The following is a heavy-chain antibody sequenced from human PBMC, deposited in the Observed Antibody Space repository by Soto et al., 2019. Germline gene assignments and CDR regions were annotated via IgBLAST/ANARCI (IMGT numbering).Heavy chain of an antibody. Sequence: SETLSLTCTVSGGSISSYYWSWIRQPPGKGLEWIGYIYYSGSTNYNPSLKSRVTISVDTSKNQFSLKLSSVTAADTAVYYCARDSSNYGVSYFDYWGQGALVTVSS. J-gene: IGHJ4*02. CDR1: GGSISSYY. CDR3: ARDSSNYGVSYFDY. D-gene: IGHD4-4*01. V-gene: IGHV4-59*01. CDR2: IYYSGST.